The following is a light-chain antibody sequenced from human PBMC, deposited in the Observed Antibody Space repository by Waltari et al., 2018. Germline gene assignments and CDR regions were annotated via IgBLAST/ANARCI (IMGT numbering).Light chain of an antibody. Sequence: EIVLTQSPGTLSLSPGERATLSCRASQNVGRYLAWYQQKPGKAPSLLIHETSHRAAGIPARFSGSGSGTDFTLIISSLEPEDFAVFYCQQRANWPLTFGGGTKVEIK. CDR3: QQRANWPLT. CDR2: ETS. CDR1: QNVGRY. J-gene: IGKJ4*01. V-gene: IGKV3-11*01.